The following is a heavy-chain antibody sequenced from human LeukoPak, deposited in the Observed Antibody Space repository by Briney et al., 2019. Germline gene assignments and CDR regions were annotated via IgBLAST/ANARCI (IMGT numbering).Heavy chain of an antibody. J-gene: IGHJ4*02. CDR1: GYTFTGYY. V-gene: IGHV1-2*02. Sequence: GASVKVSCKASGYTFTGYYMHWVRQAPGQGLEWMGWINPNSGGTNYAQKFQGRVTMTRDTSISTAYMELSSLRSEDTAVYYCATHTVVVTATRSYYFDYWGQGTLVTVSS. CDR2: INPNSGGT. D-gene: IGHD2-21*02. CDR3: ATHTVVVTATRSYYFDY.